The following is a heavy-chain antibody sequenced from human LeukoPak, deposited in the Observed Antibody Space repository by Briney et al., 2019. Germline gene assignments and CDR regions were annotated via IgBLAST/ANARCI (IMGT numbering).Heavy chain of an antibody. CDR3: ARLPNSWDAFDI. Sequence: SETLSLPCSVSGGSISSSGYYWGWIRQPPGKGLEWIGNIDYSGSTNYNPSLKIRVTMFVDTSKNQFSLKLSSVTAADTALYYCARLPNSWDAFDIWGQGTMVTVSS. CDR2: IDYSGST. V-gene: IGHV4-39*01. D-gene: IGHD4-11*01. J-gene: IGHJ3*02. CDR1: GGSISSSGYY.